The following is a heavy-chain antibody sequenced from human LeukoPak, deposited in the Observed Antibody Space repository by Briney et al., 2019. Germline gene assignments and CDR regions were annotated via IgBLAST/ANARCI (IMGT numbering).Heavy chain of an antibody. CDR2: IYYSGST. Sequence: SETLSLTCTVSGGSISNYYWSWIRQPPGKGLEWIGYIYYSGSTNYNPSLKSRVTISVDTSKNQFSLKLSSVTAADTAVYYCASYYDSSGYLYYYYGMDVWGQGTTVTVSS. CDR3: ASYYDSSGYLYYYYGMDV. V-gene: IGHV4-59*08. J-gene: IGHJ6*02. CDR1: GGSISNYY. D-gene: IGHD3-22*01.